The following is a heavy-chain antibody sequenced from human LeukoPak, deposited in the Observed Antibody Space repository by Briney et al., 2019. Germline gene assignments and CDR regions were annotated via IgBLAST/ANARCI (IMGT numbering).Heavy chain of an antibody. D-gene: IGHD5-24*01. V-gene: IGHV1-2*02. CDR3: ARDAYYNYGAFGI. J-gene: IGHJ3*02. CDR2: INPNSGGT. Sequence: GASVKVSCKASGYTFTGYYMHWVRQAPGQGLEWMGWINPNSGGTNYAQKFQGRVTMARDTSISTAYMELSRLRSDDTAVYYCARDAYYNYGAFGIWGQGTMVTVSS. CDR1: GYTFTGYY.